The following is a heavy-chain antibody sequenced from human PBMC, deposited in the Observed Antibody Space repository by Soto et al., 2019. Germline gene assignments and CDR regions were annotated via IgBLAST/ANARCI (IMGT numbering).Heavy chain of an antibody. CDR2: ISSSSSYI. CDR1: GFTFSSYS. D-gene: IGHD3-22*01. Sequence: GSLRLSCAASGFTFSSYSMNWVRQAPGKGLEWVSSISSSSSYIYYADSVKGRFTISRDNAKNSLYLQMNSLRAEDTAVYYCARDPPRDYYDSSGYYSWGQGTLVTVSS. J-gene: IGHJ5*02. CDR3: ARDPPRDYYDSSGYYS. V-gene: IGHV3-21*01.